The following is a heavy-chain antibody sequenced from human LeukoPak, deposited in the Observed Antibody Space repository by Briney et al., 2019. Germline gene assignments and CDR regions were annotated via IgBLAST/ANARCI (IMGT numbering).Heavy chain of an antibody. V-gene: IGHV4-59*01. CDR3: ARGGGYASPIGY. CDR2: IYHSGST. D-gene: IGHD5-12*01. CDR1: GGSISTYY. J-gene: IGHJ4*02. Sequence: SETLSLTCTLSGGSISTYYWSWIRQPPGKGLEWIGYIYHSGSTNYNPSLKSRVTISVDTSKNQFSLKLSSVTAPDTAVYYCARGGGYASPIGYWGQGALVTVSS.